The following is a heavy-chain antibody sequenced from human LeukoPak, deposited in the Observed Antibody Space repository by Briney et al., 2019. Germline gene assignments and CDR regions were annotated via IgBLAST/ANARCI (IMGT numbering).Heavy chain of an antibody. V-gene: IGHV3-30*18. Sequence: GGSLRLSCAASGFTFSSYCMHWVRQAPGKGLEWVAAISYDGRNKEYVDSVKGRFTISRDNPKNTLYLQMNSLRAEDTAVYYCAKGFGNIIRTTDYWGEGTLVTVS. CDR1: GFTFSSYC. D-gene: IGHD1-20*01. CDR2: ISYDGRNK. CDR3: AKGFGNIIRTTDY. J-gene: IGHJ4*02.